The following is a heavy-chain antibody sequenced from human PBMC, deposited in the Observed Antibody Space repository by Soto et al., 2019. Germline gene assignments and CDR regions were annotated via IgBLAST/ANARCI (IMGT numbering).Heavy chain of an antibody. V-gene: IGHV1-69*08. CDR3: ARDPYPHGSWSLGYFDL. Sequence: QVQLVQSGAEVKKPGSSVKVSCKASGGTFSSYTISWVRQAPGQGLEWMGRIIPILGIANYAQKFQGRVTITADKSTSAAYMELSSLRSEDTAVYYCARDPYPHGSWSLGYFDLWGRGTLVTVSS. D-gene: IGHD3-10*01. J-gene: IGHJ2*01. CDR2: IIPILGIA. CDR1: GGTFSSYT.